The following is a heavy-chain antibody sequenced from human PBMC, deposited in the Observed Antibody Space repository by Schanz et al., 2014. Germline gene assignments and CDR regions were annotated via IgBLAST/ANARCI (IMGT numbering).Heavy chain of an antibody. CDR2: INTNTGNP. D-gene: IGHD6-19*01. Sequence: QVQLVQSGAEVKKPGASVKVSCKASGYTFVSYSMHWVRQAPGQGLEWVGWINTNTGNPTYAQGFTGRSVFSLDTSVSTAYLQISSLKAEDTAAYYCTTETIAMAGTFSIWGQGTLVTVSS. V-gene: IGHV7-4-1*02. CDR1: GYTFVSYS. CDR3: TTETIAMAGTFSI. J-gene: IGHJ4*02.